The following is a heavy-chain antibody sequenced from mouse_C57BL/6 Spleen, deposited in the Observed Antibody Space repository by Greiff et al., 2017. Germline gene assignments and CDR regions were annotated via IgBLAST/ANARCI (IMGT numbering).Heavy chain of an antibody. V-gene: IGHV1-18*01. Sequence: EVKLVESGPELVKPGASVKIPCKASGYTFTDYNMDWVKQSHGKSLEWIGDINPNNGGTIYNQKFKGKATLTVDKSSSTAYMELRSLTSEDTEVYYCAIYGYDGLYAMDYWGQGTSVTVSS. CDR1: GYTFTDYN. CDR3: AIYGYDGLYAMDY. D-gene: IGHD2-2*01. CDR2: INPNNGGT. J-gene: IGHJ4*01.